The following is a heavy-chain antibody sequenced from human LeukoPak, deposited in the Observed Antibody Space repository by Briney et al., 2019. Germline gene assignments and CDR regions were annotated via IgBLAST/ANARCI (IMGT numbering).Heavy chain of an antibody. CDR2: INRDGGLT. J-gene: IGHJ3*01. Sequence: GGSLRLSCAASGFTFSEYWMHWVRQAPGKGLAWVSHINRDGGLTNYADSAKGRFTVSRGNARNILYLQMDSLRAEDTARYFCAREEHRLAAAGTSAFDLGGQGTLVTVSP. CDR1: GFTFSEYW. V-gene: IGHV3-74*01. CDR3: AREEHRLAAAGTSAFDL. D-gene: IGHD6-13*01.